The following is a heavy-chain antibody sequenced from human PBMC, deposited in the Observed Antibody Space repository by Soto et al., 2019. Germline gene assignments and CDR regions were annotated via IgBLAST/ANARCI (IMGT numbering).Heavy chain of an antibody. CDR2: IYYSGST. V-gene: IGHV4-39*01. D-gene: IGHD3-3*01. Sequence: SETMSLTCPVSGGSICSSSYYWGWIRQPPGKGLEWIGSIYYSGSTYYNPSLKSRVTISVDTSKNQFSLKLSSGTAADTAVYYCASQDYDFWSGYYRDYYYYGMDVWGQGTTVTDSS. J-gene: IGHJ6*02. CDR3: ASQDYDFWSGYYRDYYYYGMDV. CDR1: GGSICSSSYY.